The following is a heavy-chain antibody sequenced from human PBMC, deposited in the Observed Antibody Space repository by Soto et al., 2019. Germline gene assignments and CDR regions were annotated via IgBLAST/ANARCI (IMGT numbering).Heavy chain of an antibody. V-gene: IGHV3-7*01. D-gene: IGHD3-10*01. CDR3: AGRGGRGSGTYYYYYYYMDV. Sequence: GESLKISCAASGFTFSSYWMSWVRQAPGKGLEWVANINQDGSDKYYVDSVKGRFTISRDNAKNSLYLQMNSLRAEDTAVYYGAGRGGRGSGTYYYYYYYMDVWGKGTTVTVSS. J-gene: IGHJ6*03. CDR2: INQDGSDK. CDR1: GFTFSSYW.